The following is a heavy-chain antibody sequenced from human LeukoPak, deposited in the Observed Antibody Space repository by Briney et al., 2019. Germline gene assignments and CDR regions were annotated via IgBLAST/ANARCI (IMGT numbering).Heavy chain of an antibody. D-gene: IGHD3-10*01. V-gene: IGHV1-24*01. CDR3: ATVGITMVRGVIIALRD. Sequence: GSVKVSCKVSGYTLTELSMHWVRQAPGKGLEWRGGFDPEDGETIYAQKFQGRVTMTEDTSTDTAYMELSSLRSEDTAVYYCATVGITMVRGVIIALRDWGQGTLVTVSS. J-gene: IGHJ4*02. CDR2: FDPEDGET. CDR1: GYTLTELS.